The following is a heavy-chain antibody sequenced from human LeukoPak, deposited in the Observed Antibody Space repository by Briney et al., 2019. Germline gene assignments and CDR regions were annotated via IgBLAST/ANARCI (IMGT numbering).Heavy chain of an antibody. CDR3: ARDRGAPRPNDC. CDR1: GFSFSNYW. V-gene: IGHV3-7*03. Sequence: GGSLRLSCAASGFSFSNYWMSWLRQAPEKGLEWVANIKQDGTEKYYVDSVKGRFTISRDNTRKSLNLHLSSLRVEDTAVYYCARDRGAPRPNDCWGQGTLVIVSS. CDR2: IKQDGTEK. D-gene: IGHD3-10*01. J-gene: IGHJ4*02.